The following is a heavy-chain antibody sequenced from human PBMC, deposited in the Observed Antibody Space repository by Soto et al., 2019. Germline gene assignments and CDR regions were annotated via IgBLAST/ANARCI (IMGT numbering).Heavy chain of an antibody. CDR1: GFTFSSYS. V-gene: IGHV3-21*01. CDR2: ISSSSSYI. J-gene: IGHJ4*02. CDR3: ARDVDGYNYAHFDY. Sequence: GGSLRLSCAASGFTFSSYSMNWVRQAPGKGLEWVSSISSSSSYIYYADSVKGRFTISRDHSKNTLYLQMNSLRAEDTAVYYCARDVDGYNYAHFDYWGQGTLVTVSS. D-gene: IGHD5-12*01.